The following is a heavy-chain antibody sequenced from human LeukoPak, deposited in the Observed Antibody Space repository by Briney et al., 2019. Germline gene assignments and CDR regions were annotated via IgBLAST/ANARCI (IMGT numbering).Heavy chain of an antibody. CDR1: GFSFSSYN. J-gene: IGHJ6*04. CDR2: INWNGGST. V-gene: IGHV3-20*04. D-gene: IGHD3-10*02. CDR3: AELGITMIGGV. Sequence: PGGSLRLSCAASGFSFSSYNMNWVRLAPGKGLEWVSGINWNGGSTGYADSVKGRFTISRDNAKNSLYLQMNSLRAEDTAVYYCAELGITMIGGVWGKGTTVTISS.